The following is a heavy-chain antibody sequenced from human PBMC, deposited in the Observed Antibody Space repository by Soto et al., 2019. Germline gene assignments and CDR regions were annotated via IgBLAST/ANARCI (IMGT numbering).Heavy chain of an antibody. CDR2: IKGKADGGTS. CDR3: TTHGDPTAPIEY. D-gene: IGHD4-17*01. J-gene: IGHJ4*02. Sequence: EVQLVESGGGLVKPGGSLRLSSAASGFTFSNAWMSWVRQAPGKGLEWVGRIKGKADGGTSDYPAPVKGRFTISSDDPKHTLYLQMNSPKTEDTAVYYCTTHGDPTAPIEYWGQGTLVTVSS. CDR1: GFTFSNAW. V-gene: IGHV3-15*01.